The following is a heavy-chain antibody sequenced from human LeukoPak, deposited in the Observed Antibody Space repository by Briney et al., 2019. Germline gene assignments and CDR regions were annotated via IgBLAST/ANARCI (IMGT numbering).Heavy chain of an antibody. CDR1: GGSISSYY. J-gene: IGHJ4*02. Sequence: ASETLSLTCTVSGGSISSYYWSWIRQPPGKGLEWIGEINHSGSTNYNPSLKSRVTISVDTSKNQFSLKLSSVTAADTAVYHCARVRWYYYDSSGQHDYWGQGTLVTVSS. CDR3: ARVRWYYYDSSGQHDY. V-gene: IGHV4-34*01. D-gene: IGHD3-22*01. CDR2: INHSGST.